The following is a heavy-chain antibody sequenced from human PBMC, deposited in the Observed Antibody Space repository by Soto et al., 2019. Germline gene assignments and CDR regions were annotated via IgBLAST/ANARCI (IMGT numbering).Heavy chain of an antibody. V-gene: IGHV5-51*01. CDR2: IYPADSDT. CDR1: GYSCSTYW. CDR3: ARHYNFDY. Sequence: GESLKISCKGSGYSCSTYWIGWVRQMPGQGLEWVGIIYPADSDTRYSPSFQGQVTISADKSINTAYLQWSSLKASDTAMYYCARHYNFDYWGQGTLVTVSS. J-gene: IGHJ4*02. D-gene: IGHD1-1*01.